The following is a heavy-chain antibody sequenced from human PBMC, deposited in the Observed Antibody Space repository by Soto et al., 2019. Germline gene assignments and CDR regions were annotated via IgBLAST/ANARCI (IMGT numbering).Heavy chain of an antibody. V-gene: IGHV1-18*04. Sequence: QVQLVQSGAEVKKPGASVKVSCKASGYTFPNFGISWVRQAPGQGLEWLGWISTDNGDTKYAQKIQARVTLTTDTATTTVYTELTSLSPDDSAVYYCTRDAKYPDTLTAYFVNDHWGQGTLVTVSS. CDR2: ISTDNGDT. D-gene: IGHD3-9*01. J-gene: IGHJ5*02. CDR1: GYTFPNFG. CDR3: TRDAKYPDTLTAYFVNDH.